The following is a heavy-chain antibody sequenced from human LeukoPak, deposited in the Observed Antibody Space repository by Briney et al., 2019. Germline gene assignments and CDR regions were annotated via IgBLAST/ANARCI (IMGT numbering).Heavy chain of an antibody. CDR1: GYTFTSYY. V-gene: IGHV1-46*01. Sequence: GASVKVSCKASGYTFTSYYMHWVRQAPGQGLEWMGIINPSGGSTSYAQKFQGRVTMTRDMSTSTVYMELSSLRSEDTAAYYCARDNSVGDYAWWFDPWGQGTLVTVSS. J-gene: IGHJ5*02. CDR3: ARDNSVGDYAWWFDP. D-gene: IGHD1-26*01. CDR2: INPSGGST.